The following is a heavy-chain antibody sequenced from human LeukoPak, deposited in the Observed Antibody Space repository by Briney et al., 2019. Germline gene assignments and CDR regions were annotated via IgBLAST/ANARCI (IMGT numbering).Heavy chain of an antibody. Sequence: PGGSLRLSCAASGFTFNNYAMSWVRQAPGKGLEWVSVISGSGGSTYYADSVKGRFTISRDNSKNTLYLQMNSLRAEDTAVYYCAKDYSSGYYYFDYWGQGTLVTVPS. CDR3: AKDYSSGYYYFDY. J-gene: IGHJ4*02. CDR2: ISGSGGST. D-gene: IGHD6-19*01. V-gene: IGHV3-23*01. CDR1: GFTFNNYA.